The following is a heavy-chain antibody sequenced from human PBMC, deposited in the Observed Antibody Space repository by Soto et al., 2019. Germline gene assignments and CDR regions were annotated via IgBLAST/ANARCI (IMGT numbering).Heavy chain of an antibody. CDR1: GFTFSNCA. V-gene: IGHV3-30*18. D-gene: IGHD3-22*01. CDR2: ISYDGNSK. CDR3: AKANSNQDYPWPIHYYYGMDV. J-gene: IGHJ6*02. Sequence: QVQLVESGGSVVQPGGSLRLSCAASGFTFSNCAMEWVRQAPGKGLEWVAVISYDGNSKHYVDSVKGRFTISRDNSTNTVYLQMNNLRPEDTALYYCAKANSNQDYPWPIHYYYGMDVWGQGTTVTVSS.